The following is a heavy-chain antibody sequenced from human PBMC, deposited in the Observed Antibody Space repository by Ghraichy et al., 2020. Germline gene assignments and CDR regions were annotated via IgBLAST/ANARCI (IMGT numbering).Heavy chain of an antibody. Sequence: ASVKVSCKASGYTFTGYYMHWVRQAPGQGLEWMGWINPNSGDTNYAQKFQGRITMTRDMSITTAYMELTRLTSDDTAVYYCARDHYYSDSRAYYHGAGAIDYWGQGTLVTVSS. D-gene: IGHD3-22*01. CDR1: GYTFTGYY. CDR3: ARDHYYSDSRAYYHGAGAIDY. CDR2: INPNSGDT. J-gene: IGHJ4*02. V-gene: IGHV1-2*02.